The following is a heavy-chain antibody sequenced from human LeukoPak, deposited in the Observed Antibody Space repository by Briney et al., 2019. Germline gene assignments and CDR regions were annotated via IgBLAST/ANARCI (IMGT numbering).Heavy chain of an antibody. D-gene: IGHD6-19*01. CDR1: GLSFSKYG. J-gene: IGHJ4*02. Sequence: PGRSLRLSCAASGLSFSKYGMHWVRQAPGKGLAWVAVIRYDGRYKYYADSVKGRFTISRDNSKNTLYLQMNSLRAEDTAVYYCAKDRAVAGTDARYYFDYWGQGTLVTVSS. CDR3: AKDRAVAGTDARYYFDY. V-gene: IGHV3-33*06. CDR2: IRYDGRYK.